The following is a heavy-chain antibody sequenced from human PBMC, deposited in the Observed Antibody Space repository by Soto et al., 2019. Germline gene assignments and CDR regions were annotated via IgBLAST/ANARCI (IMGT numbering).Heavy chain of an antibody. CDR2: IYYSGST. V-gene: IGHV4-39*01. CDR1: GGSIRSSSYY. Sequence: PSETLSLTCTVSGGSIRSSSYYWGWIRQPPGKGLEWIGSIYYSGSTYYNPSLKSRVTISVDTSKNQFSLKLSSVTAADTTVYYCARAFTSDSSVGPGYFDYWGQGTLVTVST. J-gene: IGHJ4*02. D-gene: IGHD3-22*01. CDR3: ARAFTSDSSVGPGYFDY.